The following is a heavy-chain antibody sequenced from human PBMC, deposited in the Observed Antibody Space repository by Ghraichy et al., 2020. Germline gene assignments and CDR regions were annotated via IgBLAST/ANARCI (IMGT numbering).Heavy chain of an antibody. D-gene: IGHD2-2*01. CDR2: ISAYNGNT. Sequence: ASVKVSCKASGYTFTSYGISWVRQAPGQGLEWMGWISAYNGNTNYAQKLQGRVTMTTDTSTSTAYMELRSLRSDDTAVYYCAARHCSSTSCYEFTWGQGTLVTVSS. V-gene: IGHV1-18*04. CDR3: AARHCSSTSCYEFT. J-gene: IGHJ5*02. CDR1: GYTFTSYG.